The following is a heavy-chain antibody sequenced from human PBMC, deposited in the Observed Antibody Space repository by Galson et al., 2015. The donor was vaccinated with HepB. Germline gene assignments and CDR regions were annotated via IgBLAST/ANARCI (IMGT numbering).Heavy chain of an antibody. CDR3: ARALADIVVVRPYYYYGMDV. D-gene: IGHD2-21*01. CDR2: INAYNGNT. J-gene: IGHJ6*02. CDR1: GYTFTSYG. V-gene: IGHV1-18*04. Sequence: SVKVSCKASGYTFTSYGISWARQAPGQGLEWMGWINAYNGNTNYAQKLQGRVTMTTDTSTSTAYMELRSLRSDDTAVYYCARALADIVVVRPYYYYGMDVWGQGTTVTVSS.